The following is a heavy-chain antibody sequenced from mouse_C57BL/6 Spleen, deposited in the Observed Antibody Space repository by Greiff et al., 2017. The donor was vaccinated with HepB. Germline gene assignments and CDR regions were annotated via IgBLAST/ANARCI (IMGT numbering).Heavy chain of an antibody. D-gene: IGHD2-1*01. Sequence: EVHLVESGGGLVKPGGSLKLSCAASGFTFSDYGMHWVRQAPEKGLEWVAYISSGSSTIYYADTVKGRFTISRDNAKNTLFLQMTSLRSEDTAMFYCARCYYGPAWFAYWGQGTLVTVSA. CDR2: ISSGSSTI. CDR3: ARCYYGPAWFAY. CDR1: GFTFSDYG. V-gene: IGHV5-17*01. J-gene: IGHJ3*01.